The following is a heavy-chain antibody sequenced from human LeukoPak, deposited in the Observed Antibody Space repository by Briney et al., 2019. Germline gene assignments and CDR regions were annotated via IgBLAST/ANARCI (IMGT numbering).Heavy chain of an antibody. Sequence: ASVKVPCKASGYTFTSYAMHWVRQAPGQRLEWMGWINAGNGNTKYSQKFQGRVTITRDTSASTAYMELSSPRSEDTAVYYCARDLGYCSGGSCYSYWFDPWGQGTLVTVSS. D-gene: IGHD2-15*01. CDR1: GYTFTSYA. J-gene: IGHJ5*02. CDR2: INAGNGNT. CDR3: ARDLGYCSGGSCYSYWFDP. V-gene: IGHV1-3*01.